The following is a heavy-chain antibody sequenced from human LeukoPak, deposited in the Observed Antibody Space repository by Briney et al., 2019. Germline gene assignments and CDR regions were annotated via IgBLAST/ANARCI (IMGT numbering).Heavy chain of an antibody. CDR1: GFTFSNAW. Sequence: AGGSLRLSCAASGFTFSNAWMSWVRQAPGKGLEWVGRVKSKADGGTTDYAAPVEGRFTISRDDSKNTLYLQMNSLRAEDTAVYYCARAVDFFDYWGQGTLVTVSS. CDR3: ARAVDFFDY. J-gene: IGHJ4*02. CDR2: VKSKADGGTT. D-gene: IGHD6-19*01. V-gene: IGHV3-15*01.